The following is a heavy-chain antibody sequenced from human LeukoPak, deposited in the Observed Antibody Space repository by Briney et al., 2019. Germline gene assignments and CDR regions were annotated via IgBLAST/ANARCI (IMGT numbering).Heavy chain of an antibody. CDR3: ARGNNFDY. CDR2: ISSSATTK. CDR1: GFTFSSYW. Sequence: GGSLRLSCAASGFTFSSYWMSWVRQAPGKGLEWFSYISSSATTKYYADSVKGRFSISRDNAKNSLYLQMNSLRAEDTAVYYCARGNNFDYWGQGTLVTVSS. J-gene: IGHJ4*02. V-gene: IGHV3-48*04.